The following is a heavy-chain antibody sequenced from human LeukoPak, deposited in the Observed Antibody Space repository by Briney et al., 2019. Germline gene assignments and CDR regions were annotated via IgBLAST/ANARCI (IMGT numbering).Heavy chain of an antibody. CDR1: GYTFAGYF. V-gene: IGHV1-2*06. D-gene: IGHD1-7*01. J-gene: IGHJ5*02. Sequence: GASVKVSCKASGYTFAGYFIHWVRQAPGQGLEWMGRINPNSGGTNYAQKFQGRVTMTRDTSISTAYMELSRLRSDDTAVHYCARHPINWNYRNWFDPWGQGTLVTVSS. CDR3: ARHPINWNYRNWFDP. CDR2: INPNSGGT.